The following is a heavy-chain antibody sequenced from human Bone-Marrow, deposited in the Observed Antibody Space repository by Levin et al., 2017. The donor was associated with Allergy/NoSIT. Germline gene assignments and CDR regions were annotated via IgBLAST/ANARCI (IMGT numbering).Heavy chain of an antibody. Sequence: ASVKVSCQASRYTFIAYYIHWVRQAPGQGLEWMGWINPDSGDTAYAQKFQGRVTMTRDTSISTAYLELSSLRSDDTAIYFCARAYCVVVAATRTLTLDSWGQGTLVTVSS. CDR1: RYTFIAYY. J-gene: IGHJ4*02. CDR3: ARAYCVVVAATRTLTLDS. D-gene: IGHD2-15*01. CDR2: INPDSGDT. V-gene: IGHV1-2*02.